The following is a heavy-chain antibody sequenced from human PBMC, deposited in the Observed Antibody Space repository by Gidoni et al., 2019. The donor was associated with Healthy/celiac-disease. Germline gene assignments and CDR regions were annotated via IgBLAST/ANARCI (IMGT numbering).Heavy chain of an antibody. J-gene: IGHJ4*02. V-gene: IGHV3-13*01. CDR1: GFTFSSYD. D-gene: IGHD5-18*01. CDR2: IGTAGDT. Sequence: EVQLVESGGGLVQPGGSLRLSCAASGFTFSSYDMHWVRQATGKGLEWVSAIGTAGDTYYPGSVKGRFTISRENAKNSLYLQMNSLRAGDTAVYYCARGGTGYSYGPPFGYWGQGTLVTVSS. CDR3: ARGGTGYSYGPPFGY.